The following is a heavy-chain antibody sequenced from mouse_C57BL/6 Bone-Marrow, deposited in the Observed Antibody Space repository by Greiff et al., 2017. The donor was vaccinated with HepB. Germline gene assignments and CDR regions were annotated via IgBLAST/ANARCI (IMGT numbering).Heavy chain of an antibody. V-gene: IGHV14-4*01. J-gene: IGHJ4*01. CDR1: GFNIKDDY. Sequence: EVQLQQSGAELVRPGASVKLSCTASGFNIKDDYMHWVKQRPEQGLEWIGWIDPENGDTEYASKFQGKATITADTSSNTAYLQLSSLTSEDSAVYYCATYGNYDAMDYWGQGTSVTVSS. CDR3: ATYGNYDAMDY. D-gene: IGHD2-1*01. CDR2: IDPENGDT.